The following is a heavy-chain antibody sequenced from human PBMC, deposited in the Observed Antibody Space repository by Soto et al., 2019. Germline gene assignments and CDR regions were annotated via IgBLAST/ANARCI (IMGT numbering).Heavy chain of an antibody. V-gene: IGHV1-2*04. Sequence: AASVKVSCKASGYTFTGYYMHWVRQAPGQGLEWMGWINPNSGGTNYAQKFQGWVTMTRDTSISTAYMELSRLRSDDTAVYYCARSGYSYGYVAFDIWGQGTMVTVSS. CDR1: GYTFTGYY. D-gene: IGHD5-18*01. CDR2: INPNSGGT. J-gene: IGHJ3*02. CDR3: ARSGYSYGYVAFDI.